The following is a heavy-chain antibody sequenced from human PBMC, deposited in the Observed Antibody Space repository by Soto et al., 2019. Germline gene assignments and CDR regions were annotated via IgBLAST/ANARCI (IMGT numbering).Heavy chain of an antibody. CDR2: ISGSGGST. V-gene: IGHV3-23*01. CDR3: AKDGSSYYDILTGYYFPTLYYFDY. Sequence: GGSLRLSCAASGFTFSSYAMSWVRQAPGKGLEWVSAISGSGGSTYYADSVKGRFTISRDNSKNTLYLQMNSLRAEDTAVYYCAKDGSSYYDILTGYYFPTLYYFDYWGQGTLVTVSS. CDR1: GFTFSSYA. J-gene: IGHJ4*02. D-gene: IGHD3-9*01.